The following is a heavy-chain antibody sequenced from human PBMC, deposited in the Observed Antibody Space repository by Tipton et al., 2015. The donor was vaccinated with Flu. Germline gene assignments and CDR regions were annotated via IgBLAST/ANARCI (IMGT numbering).Heavy chain of an antibody. CDR2: IYDNGST. D-gene: IGHD3-10*01. Sequence: TLSLTCTVSGGSITGGNFYWSWIRQPAGKGLEWIGRIYDNGSTQYNSSLKSRATLSLDTSKNQFSLKLTSVTAADTAVYYCSRETPSTYYYYFDSWGQGTRVTVSS. CDR3: SRETPSTYYYYFDS. V-gene: IGHV4-61*02. CDR1: GGSITGGNFY. J-gene: IGHJ4*02.